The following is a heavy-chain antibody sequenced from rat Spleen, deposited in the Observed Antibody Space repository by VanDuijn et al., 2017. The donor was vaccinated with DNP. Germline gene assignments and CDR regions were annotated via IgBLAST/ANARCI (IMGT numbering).Heavy chain of an antibody. CDR3: TTSEAYTTDA. J-gene: IGHJ4*01. CDR1: GFTFSSFP. CDR2: ITNTGGNT. Sequence: EVQLVESGGGLVQPGRSMKLSCAASGFTFSSFPMAWVRQAPTKGLEWVASITNTGGNTYYRDSVKGRFTISRDNTNSTLYLQMDSLRSEDTATYYCTTSEAYTTDAWGQGTSVTVSS. V-gene: IGHV5-46*01. D-gene: IGHD1-6*01.